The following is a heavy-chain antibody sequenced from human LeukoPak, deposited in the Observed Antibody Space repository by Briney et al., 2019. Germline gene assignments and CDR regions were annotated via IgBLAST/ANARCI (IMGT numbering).Heavy chain of an antibody. CDR3: AKVGMHYDYVWGSYRR. D-gene: IGHD3-16*02. CDR2: ISGSGGST. V-gene: IGHV3-23*01. J-gene: IGHJ4*02. CDR1: GFTVSSNY. Sequence: GGSLRLSCAASGFTVSSNYMSWVRQAPGKGLEWVSAISGSGGSTYYADSVKGRFTISRDNSKDTLYLQMNSLRAEDTAVYYCAKVGMHYDYVWGSYRRWGQGTLVTVSS.